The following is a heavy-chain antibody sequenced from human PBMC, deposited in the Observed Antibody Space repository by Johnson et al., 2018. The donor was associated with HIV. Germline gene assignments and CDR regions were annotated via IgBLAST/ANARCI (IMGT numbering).Heavy chain of an antibody. CDR2: INGDGSRT. J-gene: IGHJ3*02. D-gene: IGHD3-22*01. Sequence: VQLVESGGGLIQPGGSLRLSCGASGFTFSNYWVQWVRQAPGKGLVWVSRINGDGSRTSYADSVKGRFTIARDNSKNALYLQMNTLRPEDTALYYCAKDLVVINVRYAFHIWGQGTMVTVSS. CDR3: AKDLVVINVRYAFHI. V-gene: IGHV3-74*01. CDR1: GFTFSNYW.